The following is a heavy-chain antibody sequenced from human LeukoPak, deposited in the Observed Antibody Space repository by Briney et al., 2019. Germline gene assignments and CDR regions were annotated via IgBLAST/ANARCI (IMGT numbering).Heavy chain of an antibody. V-gene: IGHV5-51*01. J-gene: IGHJ4*02. D-gene: IGHD1-26*01. CDR3: AVVGAITFDY. CDR2: IYPGDSDT. Sequence: GESLKISCKGSGYSFTSHWIGWVRQMPGKGLGWMGIIYPGDSDTRYSPSFQGQVTISADKSNRTAHLQWSSLKASDTAMYYCAVVGAITFDYWGQGTLVTVSS. CDR1: GYSFTSHW.